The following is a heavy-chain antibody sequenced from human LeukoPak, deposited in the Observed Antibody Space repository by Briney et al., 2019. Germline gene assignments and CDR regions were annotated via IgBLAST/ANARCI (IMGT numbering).Heavy chain of an antibody. J-gene: IGHJ4*02. CDR2: IYYSGST. Sequence: SETLSLTCTVSGGSISSYYWSWMRQPTGKGLEWIGYIYYSGSTNYNPSLKSRVTISVDTSKNQFSLKLSSVTAADTAVYYCARDRKVGATAYYFDYWGQGTLVTVSS. CDR3: ARDRKVGATAYYFDY. CDR1: GGSISSYY. D-gene: IGHD1-26*01. V-gene: IGHV4-59*01.